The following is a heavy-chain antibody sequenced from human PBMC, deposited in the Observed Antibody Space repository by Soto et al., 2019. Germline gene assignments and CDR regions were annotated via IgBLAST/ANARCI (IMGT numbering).Heavy chain of an antibody. J-gene: IGHJ6*02. CDR1: VGTFSSSA. CDR3: ARDTDRLQLGGTYYYIPDA. CDR2: IIPLLRTP. D-gene: IGHD4-4*01. Sequence: QVQLVQHGAELTEPGSSVNVSCTTSVGTFSSSAISWLLQSPGQELEWMGGIIPLLRTPDYAQKFKGRVIIAASESTSTAHMEVTSLRTEETAVYYCARDTDRLQLGGTYYYIPDAWSQGTTISVSS. V-gene: IGHV1-69*12.